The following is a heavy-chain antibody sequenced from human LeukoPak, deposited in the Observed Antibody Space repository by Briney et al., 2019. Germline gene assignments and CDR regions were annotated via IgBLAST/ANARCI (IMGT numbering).Heavy chain of an antibody. J-gene: IGHJ3*02. Sequence: GESLKISCEGLGYSFTSYWIGWVRQMPGKGLEWMGIIYPRDPDTRYSPSFQGQVTISADKSISTAYLQWSSLKASDTAMYYCARQGGRVGDAFDIWGQGTMVTVSS. CDR1: GYSFTSYW. CDR2: IYPRDPDT. CDR3: ARQGGRVGDAFDI. D-gene: IGHD2-8*02. V-gene: IGHV5-51*01.